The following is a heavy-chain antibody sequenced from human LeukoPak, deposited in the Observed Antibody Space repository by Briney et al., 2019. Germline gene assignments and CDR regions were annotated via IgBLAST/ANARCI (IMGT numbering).Heavy chain of an antibody. CDR2: ISGTGGST. Sequence: PGGSLRLSCAASGFTFSSYEMNWVRQAPGAGLEWVSGISGTGGSTYYADSVKGRFTISRDNSKNALYLQMNGLRAEDTAIYYCAKGHYYDSSGYSEDYWGQGILVTVSS. CDR1: GFTFSSYE. CDR3: AKGHYYDSSGYSEDY. J-gene: IGHJ4*02. D-gene: IGHD3-22*01. V-gene: IGHV3-23*01.